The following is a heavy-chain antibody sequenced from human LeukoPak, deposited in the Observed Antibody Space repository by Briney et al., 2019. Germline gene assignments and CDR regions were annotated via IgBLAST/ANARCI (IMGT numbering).Heavy chain of an antibody. V-gene: IGHV1-2*02. D-gene: IGHD6-13*01. CDR1: GYTFTGYY. CDR2: IKPHSGGT. CDR3: ARDPLSSSQEYYFDY. J-gene: IGHJ4*02. Sequence: GASVKVSCKASGYTFTGYYMHWVRQAPGHGLEWMGWIKPHSGGTHYAQKFRGRVTMTRDTSISTAYMELSRLRSDDTAVYYCARDPLSSSQEYYFDYWGQGTLVTVSS.